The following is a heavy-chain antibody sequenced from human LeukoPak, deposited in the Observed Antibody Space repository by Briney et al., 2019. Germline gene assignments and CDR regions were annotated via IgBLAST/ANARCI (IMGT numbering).Heavy chain of an antibody. CDR3: AKDLGSVVTPPSLDY. CDR2: ASGSGGST. V-gene: IGHV3-23*01. D-gene: IGHD4-23*01. Sequence: PGGSLRLSCEGSAFIFSGHWMNWVRQTPGKGLEWVSSASGSGGSTYYADSVKGRFTISRDNSKNTLYLQMNSLRAEDTAVYYCAKDLGSVVTPPSLDYWGQGTLVTVSS. CDR1: AFIFSGHW. J-gene: IGHJ4*02.